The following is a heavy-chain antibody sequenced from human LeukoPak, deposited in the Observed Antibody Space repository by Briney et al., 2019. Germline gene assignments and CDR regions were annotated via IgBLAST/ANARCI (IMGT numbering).Heavy chain of an antibody. CDR2: AWYDGRNR. J-gene: IGHJ5*02. CDR1: GYTFSRHG. V-gene: IGHV3-33*01. Sequence: PGRSLTLSCAASGYTFSRHGIHWVRQAPGKGLEWVAVAWYDGRNRDYADSVKGRFTISKDNSNNMVFLQMDRLRAEDTAVYYCARLWGGNGYSGGSLNLWGQGTLVTVSS. D-gene: IGHD3-16*01. CDR3: ARLWGGNGYSGGSLNL.